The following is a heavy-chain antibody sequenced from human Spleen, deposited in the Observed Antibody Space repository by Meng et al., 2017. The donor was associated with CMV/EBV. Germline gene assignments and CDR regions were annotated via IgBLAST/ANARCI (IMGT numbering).Heavy chain of an antibody. CDR3: ARGGAARAGGYFDY. D-gene: IGHD6-6*01. CDR2: IYYSGST. CDR1: GGSFSGYY. J-gene: IGHJ4*02. Sequence: SETLSLTCAVYGGSFSGYYWSWIRQPPGKGLEWIGYIYYSGSTYYNPSLKSRVTISVDTSKNQFSLKLSSVTAADTAVYYCARGGAARAGGYFDYWGQGTLVTVSS. V-gene: IGHV4-34*01.